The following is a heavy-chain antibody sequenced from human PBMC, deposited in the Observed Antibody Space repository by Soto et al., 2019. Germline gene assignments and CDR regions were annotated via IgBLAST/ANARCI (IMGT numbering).Heavy chain of an antibody. CDR3: ARSPLAAAGNYYYYYYMDV. D-gene: IGHD6-13*01. CDR2: INPNSGGT. J-gene: IGHJ6*03. CDR1: GYTFTGYY. Sequence: ASVKVSCKASGYTFTGYYMHWVRQAPGQGLEWMGWINPNSGGTNYAQKFQGWVTITRDTSISTAYMKLSRLRSDDTAVYYCARSPLAAAGNYYYYYYMDVWGKGTTVTVSS. V-gene: IGHV1-2*04.